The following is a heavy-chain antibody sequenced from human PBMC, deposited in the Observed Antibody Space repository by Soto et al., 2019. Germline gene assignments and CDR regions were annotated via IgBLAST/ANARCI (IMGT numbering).Heavy chain of an antibody. D-gene: IGHD6-19*01. CDR3: SGSSVWRNDY. J-gene: IGHJ4*02. Sequence: GLGLTSRNFWMRWVRQAPGKGLEWVANIKQDGSEELYVDSVKGRFTISRDNAKNSLFLQMTSLRAEDTAMYYCSGSSVWRNDYLGQGTLVTVFS. V-gene: IGHV3-7*01. CDR1: GLTSRNFW. CDR2: IKQDGSEE.